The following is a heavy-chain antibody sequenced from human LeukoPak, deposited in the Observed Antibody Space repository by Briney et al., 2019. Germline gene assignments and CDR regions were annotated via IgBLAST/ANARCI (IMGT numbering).Heavy chain of an antibody. CDR1: GGSFSGYY. CDR3: ARDVGARLPGY. D-gene: IGHD6-6*01. CDR2: INHSGSI. V-gene: IGHV4-34*01. J-gene: IGHJ4*02. Sequence: SETLSLTCAVYGGSFSGYYWSWIRQPPGKGLEWIGEINHSGSINYNPSLKSRVTISVDTSKNQFSLKLSSVTAADTAVYYCARDVGARLPGYWGQGTLVTVSS.